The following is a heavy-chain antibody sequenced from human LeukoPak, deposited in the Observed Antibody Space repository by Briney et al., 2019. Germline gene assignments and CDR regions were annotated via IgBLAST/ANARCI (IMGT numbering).Heavy chain of an antibody. CDR1: GFTLSSFW. V-gene: IGHV3-7*03. D-gene: IGHD3-16*01. CDR3: ARGGGLDV. CDR2: INHNGNVN. Sequence: GGSLRLSCEVSGFTLSSFWMSWVRRAPGKGLEWVASINHNGNVNYYVDSVKGRFTISRDNAKNSLYLQMSNLRAEDTAVYFCARGGGLDVWGQGATVTVSS. J-gene: IGHJ6*02.